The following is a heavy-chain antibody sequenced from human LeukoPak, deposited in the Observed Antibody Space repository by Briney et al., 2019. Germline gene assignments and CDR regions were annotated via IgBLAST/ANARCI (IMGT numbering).Heavy chain of an antibody. J-gene: IGHJ3*02. CDR1: GFIFDHYG. CDR2: ISASGDVT. CDR3: AKSLFTSATGTGRAFHI. V-gene: IGHV3-23*01. D-gene: IGHD1-1*01. Sequence: PGGSLRLSCAASGFIFDHYGMYWVGHAPGKGLEWVSGISASGDVTFHADPVKGRFTISRDNSKNTLYLQMTSLRAEDTAEYYCAKSLFTSATGTGRAFHIWGQGTMVTVSS.